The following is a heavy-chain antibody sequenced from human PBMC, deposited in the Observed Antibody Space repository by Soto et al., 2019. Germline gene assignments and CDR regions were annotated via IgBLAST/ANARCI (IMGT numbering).Heavy chain of an antibody. V-gene: IGHV3-20*04. CDR2: INWNGGST. CDR1: GFTFGDYG. CDR3: ARDMRDIVVVPAAIDYYYYYMDV. Sequence: GGSLRLSCAASGFTFGDYGMSWVRQAPGKGLEWVSGINWNGGSTGYADSVKGRFTISRDNAKNSLYLQMNSLRAEDTALYYCARDMRDIVVVPAAIDYYYYYMDVWGKGTTVTVSS. J-gene: IGHJ6*03. D-gene: IGHD2-2*02.